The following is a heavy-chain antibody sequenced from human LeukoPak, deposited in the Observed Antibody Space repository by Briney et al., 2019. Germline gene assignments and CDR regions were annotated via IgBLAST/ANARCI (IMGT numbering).Heavy chain of an antibody. CDR3: ATVLIYSKGYDAFDI. CDR1: GYTLTELS. CDR2: FDPEDGET. D-gene: IGHD4-11*01. V-gene: IGHV1-24*01. J-gene: IGHJ3*02. Sequence: ASVKVSCEVSGYTLTELSMHWVRQAPGKGLEWMGGFDPEDGETIYAQKFQGRVTMTEDTSTDTAYMELSSLRSEDTAVYYCATVLIYSKGYDAFDIWGQGTMVTVSS.